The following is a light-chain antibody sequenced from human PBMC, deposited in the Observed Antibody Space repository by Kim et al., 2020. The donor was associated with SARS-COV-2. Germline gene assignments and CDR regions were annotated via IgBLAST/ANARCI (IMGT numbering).Light chain of an antibody. V-gene: IGKV3-20*01. CDR1: QSVSSNN. Sequence: EIVLTQSPDTLSLSPGERATLSCRASQSVSSNNLAWYQQKPDQAPKLLIYGASSRAPGIPDRFSGSGSGTDFTLTISRLEPEDFAVYYCQQYAGSPGYIFGQGTKLEIK. J-gene: IGKJ2*01. CDR2: GAS. CDR3: QQYAGSPGYI.